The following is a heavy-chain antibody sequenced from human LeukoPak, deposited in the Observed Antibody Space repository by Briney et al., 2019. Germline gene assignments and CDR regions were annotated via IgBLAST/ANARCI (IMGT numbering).Heavy chain of an antibody. CDR2: ISDSGDGT. CDR1: GFTFRTYA. Sequence: GGSLRLSCAASGFTFRTYAMSWVRQAPGKGLEWVSGISDSGDGTYYAESVKGRFTISRDNSKNTVFLQMNSLRAEDTAVYYCAKAPYSSSWYRDYYYGMDVWGQGTTVTVSS. CDR3: AKAPYSSSWYRDYYYGMDV. D-gene: IGHD6-13*01. V-gene: IGHV3-23*01. J-gene: IGHJ6*02.